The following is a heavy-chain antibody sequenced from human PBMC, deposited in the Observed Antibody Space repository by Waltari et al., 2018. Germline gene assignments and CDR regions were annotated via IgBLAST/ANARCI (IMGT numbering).Heavy chain of an antibody. J-gene: IGHJ4*02. V-gene: IGHV1-69*15. D-gene: IGHD4-17*01. CDR1: GGTFSDYP. CDR3: ARDNIVYSDYGHYEY. Sequence: QVQLVQSGAEVKKPGSSVKVSCKASGGTFSDYPISWVRQAPGQGLEWMGRIIPMLRTVNYAQMFQGRVTITADESTSTVYMDLSSLRSEDTAVYYCARDNIVYSDYGHYEYWGQGTPVTVSS. CDR2: IIPMLRTV.